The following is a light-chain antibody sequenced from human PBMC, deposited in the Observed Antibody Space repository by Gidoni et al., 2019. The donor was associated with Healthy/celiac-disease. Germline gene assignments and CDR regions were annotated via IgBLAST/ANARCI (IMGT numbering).Light chain of an antibody. V-gene: IGLV2-8*01. CDR3: SSYAGSNNLGV. CDR1: SSDGCGYYY. CDR2: EVS. J-gene: IGLJ1*01. Sequence: QSALTQPPSASGSPGQSVTISCTGTSSDGCGYYYVSWYQQHPGKAPKLMIYEVSKRPSGVPDRFSGSKSGNTASLTVSGLQAEDEADYYCSSYAGSNNLGVFGTGTKVTVL.